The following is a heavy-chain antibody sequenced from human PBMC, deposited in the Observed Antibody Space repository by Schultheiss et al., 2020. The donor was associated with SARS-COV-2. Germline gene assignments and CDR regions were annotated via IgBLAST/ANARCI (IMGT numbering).Heavy chain of an antibody. V-gene: IGHV3-21*01. CDR3: AQQIGYCTNGVCLKNYYYYGMDV. CDR2: ISSSSSYI. J-gene: IGHJ6*02. Sequence: GGSLRLSCSASGFTFSSYAMHWVRQAPGKGLEWVSSISSSSSYIYYADSVKGRFTISRDNAKNSLYLQMNSLRAEDTAVYYCAQQIGYCTNGVCLKNYYYYGMDVWGQGTTVTV. D-gene: IGHD2-8*01. CDR1: GFTFSSYA.